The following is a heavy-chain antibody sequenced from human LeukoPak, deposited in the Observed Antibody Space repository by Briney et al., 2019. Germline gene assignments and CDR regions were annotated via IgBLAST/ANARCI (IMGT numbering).Heavy chain of an antibody. CDR2: ISSRSTYI. V-gene: IGHV3-21*01. J-gene: IGHJ4*02. D-gene: IGHD1-26*01. Sequence: GGSLRLSCAASGFSFTNYNMNWVRQAPGRGLEWVSSISSRSTYIYYADSVKGRFTISKDNAKDSLFLQMNSLRAEDTAVYYCARVTTYSGSYPIDYWGQGTLVTVSS. CDR1: GFSFTNYN. CDR3: ARVTTYSGSYPIDY.